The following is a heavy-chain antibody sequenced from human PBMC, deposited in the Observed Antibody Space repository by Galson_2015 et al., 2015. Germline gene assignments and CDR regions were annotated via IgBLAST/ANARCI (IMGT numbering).Heavy chain of an antibody. Sequence: SLRLSCAASGFTFSNYALHWVRQAPGKGLEWVAGIIESGSSTYYADSVKGRFTISRDNSKNTLYLQLDSLRVEDTALYYCARRGYCAETTCYSSYNWFDPWGQGTLVTVSP. CDR3: ARRGYCAETTCYSSYNWFDP. D-gene: IGHD2-2*01. J-gene: IGHJ5*02. CDR2: IIESGSST. CDR1: GFTFSNYA. V-gene: IGHV3-23*01.